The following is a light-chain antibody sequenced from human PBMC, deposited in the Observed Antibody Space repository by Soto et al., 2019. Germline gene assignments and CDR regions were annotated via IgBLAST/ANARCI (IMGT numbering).Light chain of an antibody. CDR3: SSYTISSTGEGV. CDR1: SSDVGGYNY. J-gene: IGLJ1*01. Sequence: QSALTQPASVSGSPGQSITISCTGTSSDVGGYNYVSWYQQHPGKAPKLMIYDVSNRPSGVSNRFSGSKSGNTASLIISGLQAEDEAVYYCSSYTISSTGEGVFGTGTKLTVL. V-gene: IGLV2-14*03. CDR2: DVS.